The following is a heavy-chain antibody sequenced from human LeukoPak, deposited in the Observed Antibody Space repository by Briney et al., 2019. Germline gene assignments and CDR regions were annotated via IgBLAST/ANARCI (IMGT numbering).Heavy chain of an antibody. J-gene: IGHJ4*02. Sequence: GGSLRLSCAASGFTFDDYAMHWVRQAPGKGLEWVSLISWDGGSTYYADSVKGRFTISRDNAKNSLYLQMNSLRAEDTALYYCAKSRIAAAATYYFDYWGQGTLVTVSS. CDR3: AKSRIAAAATYYFDY. D-gene: IGHD6-13*01. CDR1: GFTFDDYA. V-gene: IGHV3-43D*03. CDR2: ISWDGGST.